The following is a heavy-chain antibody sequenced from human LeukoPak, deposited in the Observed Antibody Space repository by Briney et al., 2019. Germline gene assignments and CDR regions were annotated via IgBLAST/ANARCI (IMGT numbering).Heavy chain of an antibody. D-gene: IGHD3-10*01. CDR1: GYTFTSYD. V-gene: IGHV1-8*03. CDR3: AAYGSGSAPYYFDY. Sequence: GASVKVSCKASGYTFTSYDINWVRQATGQGLEWMGWMNPNSGNTGYAQKFQGRVTITRNTSISTAYMELSSLRSEDTAVYYCAAYGSGSAPYYFDYWGQGTLVTVSS. CDR2: MNPNSGNT. J-gene: IGHJ4*02.